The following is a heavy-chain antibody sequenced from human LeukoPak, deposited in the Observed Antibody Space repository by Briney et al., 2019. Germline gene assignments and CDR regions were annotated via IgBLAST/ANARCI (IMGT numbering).Heavy chain of an antibody. V-gene: IGHV4-59*01. CDR3: ARGKYYYDSSGYYHDAFDI. D-gene: IGHD3-22*01. CDR2: IYYSGST. Sequence: SETLSLTCTVSGGSITGSYWSWLRQPPGKGLEYIGYIYYSGSTNYNPSLKSRVTISVDTSKNQFSLKLTSVTAADTAVYYCARGKYYYDSSGYYHDAFDIWGQGTMVTVSS. CDR1: GGSITGSY. J-gene: IGHJ3*02.